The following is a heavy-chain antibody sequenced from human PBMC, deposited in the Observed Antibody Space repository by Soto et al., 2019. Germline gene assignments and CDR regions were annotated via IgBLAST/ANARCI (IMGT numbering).Heavy chain of an antibody. CDR3: ARDTRETVTDSHQYYYYYGMDV. CDR1: GGSISSGDYY. Sequence: SLTCTVSGGSISSGDYYWSWIRQPPGKGLEWIGYIYYSGSTYYNPSLKSRVTISVDTSKNQFSLKLSSVTAADTAVYYCARDTRETVTDSHQYYYYYGMDVWGQGTTVTSP. J-gene: IGHJ6*02. CDR2: IYYSGST. V-gene: IGHV4-30-4*01. D-gene: IGHD1-1*01.